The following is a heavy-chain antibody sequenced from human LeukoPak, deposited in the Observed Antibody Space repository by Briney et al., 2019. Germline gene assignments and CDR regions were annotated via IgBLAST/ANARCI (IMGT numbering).Heavy chain of an antibody. D-gene: IGHD6-19*01. Sequence: SVKVSCKASGGTFRSYAISWVRQAPGQGLEWMGRIIPILGIANYAQKFQGRVTITADKSTSTAYMELSSLRSEDTAVYYCASPIAVAGVFDYWGQGTLVTVSS. V-gene: IGHV1-69*04. CDR1: GGTFRSYA. CDR3: ASPIAVAGVFDY. J-gene: IGHJ4*02. CDR2: IIPILGIA.